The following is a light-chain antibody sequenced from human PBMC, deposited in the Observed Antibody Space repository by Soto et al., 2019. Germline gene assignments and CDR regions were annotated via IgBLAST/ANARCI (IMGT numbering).Light chain of an antibody. CDR1: QSVSSN. CDR3: QQYNNWPLT. J-gene: IGKJ4*01. CDR2: GAS. Sequence: ELVLTQSPGTLSLSPGERATLPCRASQSVSSNLAWYQQKPGQAPRLLIYGASTRATGIPARFSGSGSGTEFTLTISSLQSEDFAVYYCQQYNNWPLTFGGGTKVDIK. V-gene: IGKV3-15*01.